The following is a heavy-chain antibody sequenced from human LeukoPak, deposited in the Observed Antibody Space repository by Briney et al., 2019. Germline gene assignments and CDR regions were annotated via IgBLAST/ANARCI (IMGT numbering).Heavy chain of an antibody. CDR2: ISSSNSYI. J-gene: IGHJ4*02. CDR1: GFTFSSYS. CDR3: ARDLPTVVVVPATNA. V-gene: IGHV3-21*01. D-gene: IGHD2-15*01. Sequence: GGSLRLSCAASGFTFSSYSMNWVRLAPGKGLEWVSSISSSNSYIYYADSVKGRFTISRDNAKNSLYLQMNSLRAEDTAVYYCARDLPTVVVVPATNAWGQGTLVTVSS.